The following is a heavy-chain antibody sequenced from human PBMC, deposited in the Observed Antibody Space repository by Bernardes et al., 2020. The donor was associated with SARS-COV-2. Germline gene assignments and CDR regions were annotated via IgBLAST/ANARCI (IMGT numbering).Heavy chain of an antibody. Sequence: GGSLRLSCAASGFNFSSHGMHWVRQAPGKGLEWLAVIWYDGSDKYYARSVKGRFFISRDNSRNTLYLQMTSLRVEDTAVYYCARDSKERATAGSHDNWGLGTLVTVSS. CDR2: IWYDGSDK. D-gene: IGHD6-25*01. CDR3: ARDSKERATAGSHDN. J-gene: IGHJ4*02. CDR1: GFNFSSHG. V-gene: IGHV3-33*01.